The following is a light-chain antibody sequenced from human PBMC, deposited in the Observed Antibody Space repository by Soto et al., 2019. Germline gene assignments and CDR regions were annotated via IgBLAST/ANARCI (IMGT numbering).Light chain of an antibody. Sequence: QSVLTQPRSVSGSPGQSVTISCTGTSSDVGGYNYVSWYQQHPGKAPKLMIYDVSKRPSGVPDRFSGSKSGNTASLTISGLQAEDEADYYCCSYADSYMVFGGGTKLTVL. J-gene: IGLJ2*01. V-gene: IGLV2-11*01. CDR3: CSYADSYMV. CDR2: DVS. CDR1: SSDVGGYNY.